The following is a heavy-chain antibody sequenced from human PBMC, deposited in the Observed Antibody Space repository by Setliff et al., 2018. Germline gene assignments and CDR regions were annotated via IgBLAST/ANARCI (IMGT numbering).Heavy chain of an antibody. D-gene: IGHD3-22*01. J-gene: IGHJ4*02. CDR3: AKDRGYYDSSGSSGWFDY. CDR2: IKHDGSTK. V-gene: IGHV3-7*03. CDR1: GFTFSSSA. Sequence: GSLRLSCAGSGFTFSSSALMWVRQAPGKGLESVAYIKHDGSTKYYVDSVQGRFTISREHSKNTLYLQMNSLRAEDTAVYYCAKDRGYYDSSGSSGWFDYWGQGTLGTVSS.